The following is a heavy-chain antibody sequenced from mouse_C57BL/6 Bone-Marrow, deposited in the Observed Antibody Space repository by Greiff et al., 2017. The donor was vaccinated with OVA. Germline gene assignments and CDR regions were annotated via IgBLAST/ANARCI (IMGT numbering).Heavy chain of an antibody. CDR1: GYTFTSYW. CDR3: ARFTTVVALYYYAMDY. CDR2: IHPNSGST. J-gene: IGHJ4*01. Sequence: QVQLKQPGAELVKPGASVKLSCKASGYTFTSYWMHWVKQRPGQGLEWIGMIHPNSGSTNYNEKFKSKATLTVDKSSSTAYMQLSSLTSEDSAVYYCARFTTVVALYYYAMDYWGQGTSVTVSS. D-gene: IGHD1-1*01. V-gene: IGHV1-64*01.